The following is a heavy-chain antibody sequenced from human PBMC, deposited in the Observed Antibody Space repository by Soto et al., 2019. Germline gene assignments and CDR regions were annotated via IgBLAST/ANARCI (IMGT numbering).Heavy chain of an antibody. J-gene: IGHJ4*02. D-gene: IGHD1-26*01. CDR1: GITFSSYA. Sequence: EVQLLESGGGLVQPGGSLRLSCAVSGITFSSYAMSWVRQAPGKGLEWGSGVSGDSGSTFYADSVKGRCIVSRDNSKNTLYLNMNSLRADDTAVYYCAKDGSGSYQPTFFDYWGQGTLVTVSS. CDR2: VSGDSGST. V-gene: IGHV3-23*01. CDR3: AKDGSGSYQPTFFDY.